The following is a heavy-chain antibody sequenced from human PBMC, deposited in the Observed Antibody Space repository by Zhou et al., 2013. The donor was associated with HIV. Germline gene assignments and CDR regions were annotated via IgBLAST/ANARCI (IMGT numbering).Heavy chain of an antibody. CDR2: INPGNGST. V-gene: IGHV1-46*03. Sequence: QVQLVQSGAEMKKPGASVNISCKASGYAFTSYYIHWVRQAPGQGLEWMGLINPGNGSTYYAEKFQGRITVTRDTSTNTVNMQLGTLTSEDTAVYYCNRGMQQWVNDAFDIWGQGTMVTVSS. J-gene: IGHJ3*02. CDR3: NRGMQQWVNDAFDI. CDR1: GYAFTSYY. D-gene: IGHD6-13*01.